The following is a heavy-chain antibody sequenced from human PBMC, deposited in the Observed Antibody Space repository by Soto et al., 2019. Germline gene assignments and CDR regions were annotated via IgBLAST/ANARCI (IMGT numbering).Heavy chain of an antibody. Sequence: PGGSLRLSCAASGFTFSSYEMNWVRQAPGKGLERVSYISSSGSTIYYADSVKGRFTISRDNAKNSLYLQMNSLRAEDTAVYYCARDLKTYYYGSGSYYNLFDYWGQGTLVTVSS. CDR3: ARDLKTYYYGSGSYYNLFDY. V-gene: IGHV3-48*03. J-gene: IGHJ4*02. CDR1: GFTFSSYE. CDR2: ISSSGSTI. D-gene: IGHD3-10*01.